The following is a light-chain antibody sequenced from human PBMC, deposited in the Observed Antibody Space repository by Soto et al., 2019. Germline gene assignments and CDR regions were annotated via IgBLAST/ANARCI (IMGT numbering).Light chain of an antibody. J-gene: IGKJ2*01. CDR1: QSISSW. V-gene: IGKV1-5*03. CDR2: KAS. CDR3: QQYDYYPYT. Sequence: DIQMTQSPSTLSASVGDGVTITCRASQSISSWLAWYQQKPGEAPKILIYKASSLETGVPSRFSGSGSGKEFTLTISSLQPADFATYDFQQYDYYPYTFGQGTKLEIK.